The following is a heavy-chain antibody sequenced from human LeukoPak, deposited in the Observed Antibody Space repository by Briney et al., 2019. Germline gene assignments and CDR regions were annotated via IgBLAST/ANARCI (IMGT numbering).Heavy chain of an antibody. CDR2: IRYDGSNK. V-gene: IGHV3-30*02. Sequence: PGGSLRLACAASGFTFSGNGMHWVRQAPGKGLEWVAFIRYDGSNKYYADSVKGRFAISRDNSKSTLYLQMNSLRAEDTAIYYCAKSSSYSFEYRGQGTLVAVSS. J-gene: IGHJ4*02. CDR3: AKSSSYSFEY. CDR1: GFTFSGNG. D-gene: IGHD5-12*01.